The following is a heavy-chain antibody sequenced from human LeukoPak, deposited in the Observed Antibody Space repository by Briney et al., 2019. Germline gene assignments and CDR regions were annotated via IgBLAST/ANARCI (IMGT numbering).Heavy chain of an antibody. CDR3: ANLRLEG. J-gene: IGHJ4*02. V-gene: IGHV3-30*04. CDR1: GFTSGSYA. CDR2: LSYDGSDK. D-gene: IGHD3-16*01. Sequence: GGSLRLSCAASGFTSGSYAMHWVRQAPGKGLEWVAVLSYDGSDKYYADSVKGRFTISRDNSKNTLYLRMNSLRVEDTAVYFCANLRLEGWGQGTLVTVSS.